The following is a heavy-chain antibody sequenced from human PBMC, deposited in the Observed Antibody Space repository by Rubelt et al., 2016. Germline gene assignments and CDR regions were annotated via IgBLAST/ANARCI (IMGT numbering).Heavy chain of an antibody. D-gene: IGHD3-22*01. J-gene: IGHJ6*03. Sequence: QLQLQESGPGLVKPSETLSLTCTVSGGSIRSSSYYWGWIRQPPGKGLEWIGSIYYIGSTQYKPSLKRRVTISVDTSKDRFSLKLSSVTVADTAVYYCARAVSYYDSSGYGYYYYMDVWGKGTTVTVSS. V-gene: IGHV4-39*07. CDR3: ARAVSYYDSSGYGYYYYMDV. CDR1: GGSIRSSSYY. CDR2: IYYIGST.